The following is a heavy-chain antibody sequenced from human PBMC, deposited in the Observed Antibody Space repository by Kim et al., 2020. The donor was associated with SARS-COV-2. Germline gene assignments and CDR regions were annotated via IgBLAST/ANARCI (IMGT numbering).Heavy chain of an antibody. CDR2: IYYSGST. J-gene: IGHJ4*02. CDR1: GGSISSSSYY. V-gene: IGHV4-39*07. CDR3: AREYKWFGKAYYFDY. D-gene: IGHD3-10*01. Sequence: SETLSLTCTVSGGSISSSSYYWGWIRQPPGKGLEWIGSIYYSGSTYYNPSLKSRVTISVDTSKNQFSLKLSSVTAADTAVYYCAREYKWFGKAYYFDYWGQGTLVSDSS.